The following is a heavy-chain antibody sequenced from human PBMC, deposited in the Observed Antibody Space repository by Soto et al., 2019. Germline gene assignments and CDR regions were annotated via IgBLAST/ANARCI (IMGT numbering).Heavy chain of an antibody. Sequence: ASVKVSCKVSGGAFTNYSLNWVRHAPGQGLEWLGGIIPLHNTSNYSLKFVGRSSVTADISTSTVYMFLSGLTSDDTAVYYCARAEDPYRAAAGRADWFDPWGQGTLVTVSS. J-gene: IGHJ5*02. CDR3: ARAEDPYRAAAGRADWFDP. CDR1: GGAFTNYS. D-gene: IGHD6-13*01. V-gene: IGHV1-69*08. CDR2: IIPLHNTS.